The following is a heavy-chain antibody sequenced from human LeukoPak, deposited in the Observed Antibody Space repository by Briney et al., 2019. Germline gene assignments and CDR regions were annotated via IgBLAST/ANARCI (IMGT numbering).Heavy chain of an antibody. V-gene: IGHV4-59*01. Sequence: SETLSLTCTVSGGSISSYYWSWIRQPPGKGLEWIGYIYYSGSTNYNPPLKSRVTISVDTSKNQFFLKLSSVTAADTAVYYCARGGPGDWYFDLWGRGTLVTVSS. CDR1: GGSISSYY. J-gene: IGHJ2*01. D-gene: IGHD3-10*01. CDR3: ARGGPGDWYFDL. CDR2: IYYSGST.